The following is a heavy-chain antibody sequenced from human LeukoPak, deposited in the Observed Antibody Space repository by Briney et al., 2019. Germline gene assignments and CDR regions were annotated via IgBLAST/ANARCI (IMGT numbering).Heavy chain of an antibody. J-gene: IGHJ4*02. CDR1: GGSISSSSYY. V-gene: IGHV4-39*01. D-gene: IGHD6-19*01. CDR3: ARHTTARHSSGWYYFDY. Sequence: SETLSLTCTVSGGSISSSSYYWGWIRQPPGKGLEWIGSIYYSGSTYYNPSLKSRVTISVDTSKNQFSLKLSSVTAADTAVYYCARHTTARHSSGWYYFDYWGQGTLVTVSS. CDR2: IYYSGST.